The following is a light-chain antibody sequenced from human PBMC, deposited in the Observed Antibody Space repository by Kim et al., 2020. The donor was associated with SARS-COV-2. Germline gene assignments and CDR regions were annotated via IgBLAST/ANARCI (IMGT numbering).Light chain of an antibody. J-gene: IGKJ2*01. CDR1: QSISNY. CDR2: AAS. CDR3: QQSYSNPPEYT. Sequence: IQMTQSPSSLSVSVGDRATITCRASQSISNYLNWYQQRPGKAPKVLIYAASFLQSGVPSRFSGSGSGTDFTLTISSLQPEDFATYYCQQSYSNPPEYTFGQGTKLEI. V-gene: IGKV1-39*01.